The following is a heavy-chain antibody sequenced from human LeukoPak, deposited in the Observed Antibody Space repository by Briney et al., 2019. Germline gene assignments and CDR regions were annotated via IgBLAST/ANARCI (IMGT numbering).Heavy chain of an antibody. D-gene: IGHD6-19*01. Sequence: PGGSLRLSCAASGFTFSTYEMNWVRQARGKGLEWVAYIGNSGNTIYYADSVKGRFTISRDNAKNSLYLQMNSLRAEDTAVYYCARADLAVVPVFDYWGQGTLVTVSS. J-gene: IGHJ4*02. CDR3: ARADLAVVPVFDY. CDR1: GFTFSTYE. CDR2: IGNSGNTI. V-gene: IGHV3-48*03.